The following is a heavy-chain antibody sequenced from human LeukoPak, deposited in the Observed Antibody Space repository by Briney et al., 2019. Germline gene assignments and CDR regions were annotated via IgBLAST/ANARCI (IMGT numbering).Heavy chain of an antibody. J-gene: IGHJ6*03. CDR3: ARAMVKPYYYYMDV. V-gene: IGHV4-59*01. CDR1: GFTFSSYV. CDR2: IYYSGST. D-gene: IGHD2-8*01. Sequence: GSLRLSCAASGFTFSSYVMSWVRQAPGKGLEWIGYIYYSGSTNYNPSLKSRVTISVDTSKNQFSLKLGSVTAADTAVYYCARAMVKPYYYYMDVWGKGTTVTVSS.